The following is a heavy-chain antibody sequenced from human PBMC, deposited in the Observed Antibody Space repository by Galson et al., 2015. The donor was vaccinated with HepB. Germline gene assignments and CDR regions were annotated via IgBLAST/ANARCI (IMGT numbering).Heavy chain of an antibody. Sequence: SLRLSCAASGFTFSNYAMHWVRQAPGKGLEWVAVISYDGSNKYYADSVKGRFTISRDNSKNTLYLQMNSLRAEDTAVYYCARVRADCSSTSCYFGVYYYYGMDVWGQGTTVTVSS. D-gene: IGHD2-2*01. J-gene: IGHJ6*02. CDR3: ARVRADCSSTSCYFGVYYYYGMDV. CDR1: GFTFSNYA. CDR2: ISYDGSNK. V-gene: IGHV3-30*04.